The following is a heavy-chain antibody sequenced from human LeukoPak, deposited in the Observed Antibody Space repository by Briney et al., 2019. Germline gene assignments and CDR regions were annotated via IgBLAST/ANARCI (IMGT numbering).Heavy chain of an antibody. D-gene: IGHD2-21*02. CDR1: GYTFTGYY. Sequence: ASVKVSCKASGYTFTGYYMHWVRQAPGQGLEWMGWINPNSGGTNYAQKFQGRVTMTRDTSISTAYMELSRLRSDDTAVYYCARVPIVVVTATPWGYFDYWGQGTLVTVSS. V-gene: IGHV1-2*02. J-gene: IGHJ4*02. CDR2: INPNSGGT. CDR3: ARVPIVVVTATPWGYFDY.